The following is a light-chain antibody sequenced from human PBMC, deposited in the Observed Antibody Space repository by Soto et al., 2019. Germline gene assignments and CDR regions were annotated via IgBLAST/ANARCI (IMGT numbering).Light chain of an antibody. CDR2: GAS. J-gene: IGKJ5*01. CDR3: QQYENWPPVIT. CDR1: QNVNSN. Sequence: ETVMTQSPATLSVSPLERATLSCIASQNVNSNLAWYQQKPGQAPRLLIYGASTRATGIPARFSGSGSWTEFTLTISSLQSEDFAVYYCQQYENWPPVITFGQGTRLEMK. V-gene: IGKV3-15*01.